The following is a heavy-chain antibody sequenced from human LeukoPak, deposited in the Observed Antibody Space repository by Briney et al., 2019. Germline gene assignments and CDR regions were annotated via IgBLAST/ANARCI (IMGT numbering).Heavy chain of an antibody. D-gene: IGHD3-16*02. CDR3: ARAYQRLGYLSLPDY. CDR2: IHPSTGNP. V-gene: IGHV7-4-1*02. CDR1: GYTFTNYA. J-gene: IGHJ4*02. Sequence: ASVKVSCKASGYTFTNYAMNWVRQAPGQGLEWMGWIHPSTGNPTYAQGFPGRFVFSLDTSASTTYLQISSLKAEDTAVYYCARAYQRLGYLSLPDYWGQGTLVTVSS.